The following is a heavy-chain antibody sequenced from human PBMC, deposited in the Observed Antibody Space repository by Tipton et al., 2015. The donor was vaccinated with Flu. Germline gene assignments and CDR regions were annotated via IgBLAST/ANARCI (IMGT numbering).Heavy chain of an antibody. CDR1: GFTFNDYA. J-gene: IGHJ4*02. CDR3: VWGYYFDS. Sequence: SLRLSCAASGFTFNDYAMSWVRQAPGKGLEWVSTVGSRGDLTFYADSLKGRFTISRDNSRDTLYLQAKSLGAEDTAVYYCVWGYYFDSWGQGTLVTVSS. V-gene: IGHV3-23*01. CDR2: VGSRGDLT. D-gene: IGHD3-16*01.